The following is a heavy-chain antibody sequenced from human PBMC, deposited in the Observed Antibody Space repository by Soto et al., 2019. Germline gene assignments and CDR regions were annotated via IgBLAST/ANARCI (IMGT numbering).Heavy chain of an antibody. J-gene: IGHJ4*02. Sequence: PSDTLSLTCASYGGSFIVYYWNWVRQPPGKGLEWVGEINHRGSTNYNPSLKSRVTISIDTSKSQFSLKLNSLIATDTAVYYCGRGVPGDSSGLNLDYGGRGGLVTVS. V-gene: IGHV4-34*01. D-gene: IGHD6-19*01. CDR3: GRGVPGDSSGLNLDY. CDR2: INHRGST. CDR1: GGSFIVYY.